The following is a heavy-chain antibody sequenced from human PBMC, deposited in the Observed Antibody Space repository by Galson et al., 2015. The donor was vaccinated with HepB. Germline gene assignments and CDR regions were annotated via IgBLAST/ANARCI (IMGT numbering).Heavy chain of an antibody. CDR3: AKKRGPWRSLQFGY. D-gene: IGHD1-26*01. J-gene: IGHJ4*02. Sequence: SLRLSCAASGFTFSSYGMTWVRQAPGKGLEWVSILNPSGIDTYYAGSVKGRFTISRDNSKNTLYLQMDSLRAEDSAIYYCAKKRGPWRSLQFGYWSQGTPGTGSS. CDR1: GFTFSSYG. V-gene: IGHV3-23*01. CDR2: LNPSGIDT.